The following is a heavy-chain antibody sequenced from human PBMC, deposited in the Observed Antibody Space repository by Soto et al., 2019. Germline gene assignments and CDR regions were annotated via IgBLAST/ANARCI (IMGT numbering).Heavy chain of an antibody. CDR3: SRAGILTTPYYTDY. CDR2: VRNKVNSYTT. Sequence: EVQLVESGGGLVQPEGSLRLSCVASGFTFSDYYMDWVRQAPGKGLEWVGRVRNKVNSYTTEYAASVKGRFTVSRDDSRNSVYLQMNSLKSGDTAMYYCSRAGILTTPYYTDYWGLGTFVTVSS. CDR1: GFTFSDYY. D-gene: IGHD2-21*01. J-gene: IGHJ4*02. V-gene: IGHV3-72*01.